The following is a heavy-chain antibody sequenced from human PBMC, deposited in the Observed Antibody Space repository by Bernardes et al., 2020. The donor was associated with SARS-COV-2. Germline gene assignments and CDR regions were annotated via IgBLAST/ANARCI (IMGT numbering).Heavy chain of an antibody. V-gene: IGHV3-23*01. CDR2: ISCRGGST. J-gene: IGHJ4*02. D-gene: IGHD5-18*01. Sequence: GGSLRLSCAASGFTFNSYAMSWVRQAPGKGLEWFSGISCRGGSTYYADSGKGRFTISTDNSKNTLYLQMNSLRAEDTAVYYCAKGRDSYGYGDFDYWGQGTLVTVSS. CDR1: GFTFNSYA. CDR3: AKGRDSYGYGDFDY.